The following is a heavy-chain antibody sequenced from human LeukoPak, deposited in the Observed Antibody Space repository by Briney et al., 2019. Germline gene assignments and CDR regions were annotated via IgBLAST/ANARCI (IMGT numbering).Heavy chain of an antibody. Sequence: GGSLRLSCVGSGFSFRSHWVNWVRQSPGKGLEWVANIKPDGSDKYYVDSARGRFTVSRDNAKNSLFLQMNSLRAEDAAVYYCARASGSYQDAFDIWGQGTMVTVSS. CDR3: ARASGSYQDAFDI. D-gene: IGHD1-26*01. J-gene: IGHJ3*02. CDR1: GFSFRSHW. V-gene: IGHV3-7*01. CDR2: IKPDGSDK.